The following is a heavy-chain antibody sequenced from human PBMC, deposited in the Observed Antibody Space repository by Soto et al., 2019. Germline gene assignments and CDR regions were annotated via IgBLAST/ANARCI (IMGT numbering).Heavy chain of an antibody. D-gene: IGHD3-22*01. J-gene: IGHJ3*02. Sequence: PGGSLRLSCAASGFTFSDYYMSGIRQAPGKGLEWVSYISSSGSTIYYADSVKGRFTISRDNAKNSLYLQMNSLRAEDTAVYYCARTDSSGMRAFDIWGQGTMVTVSS. CDR1: GFTFSDYY. CDR2: ISSSGSTI. CDR3: ARTDSSGMRAFDI. V-gene: IGHV3-11*01.